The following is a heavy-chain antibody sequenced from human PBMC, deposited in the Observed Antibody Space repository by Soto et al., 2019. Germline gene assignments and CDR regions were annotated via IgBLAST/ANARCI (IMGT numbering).Heavy chain of an antibody. CDR2: ISYDGSNK. Sequence: GGSLRLSCAASGFTFSSYGMHWVRQAPGKGLEWVAVISYDGSNKYYADSVKGRFTISRDNSKNTLYLQMNSLRAEDTAVYYCAKSGHLYLGAFDIWGQGTMVTVSS. CDR3: AKSGHLYLGAFDI. D-gene: IGHD3-9*01. J-gene: IGHJ3*02. CDR1: GFTFSSYG. V-gene: IGHV3-30*18.